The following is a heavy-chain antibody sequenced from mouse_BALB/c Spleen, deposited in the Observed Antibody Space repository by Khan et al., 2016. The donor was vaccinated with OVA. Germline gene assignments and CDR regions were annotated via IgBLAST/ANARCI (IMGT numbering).Heavy chain of an antibody. CDR2: IWSGGST. J-gene: IGHJ3*01. V-gene: IGHV2-2*02. Sequence: VKLLESGPGLVQPSQSLSITCTVSGFSLTTYGVHWVRQSPGKGLEWLGVIWSGGSTDYNDAFISRLSISKDNSKSQVFFKMNSLQANDTAIYYCARNYDYDEGLAYWGQGTLVIVSA. CDR1: GFSLTTYG. CDR3: ARNYDYDEGLAY. D-gene: IGHD2-4*01.